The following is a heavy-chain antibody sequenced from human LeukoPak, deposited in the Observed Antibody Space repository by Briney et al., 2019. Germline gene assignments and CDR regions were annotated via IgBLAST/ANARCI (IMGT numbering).Heavy chain of an antibody. J-gene: IGHJ4*02. CDR2: IYYSGST. Sequence: SETLSLTCTVSGGSISSSSYYWGWIRQPPGKGLGWIGSIYYSGSTYYNPSLKSRVTISVDTSKNQFSLKLSSVTAADTAVYYCARFFLIAAAGTHWGQGTLVTVSS. D-gene: IGHD6-13*01. CDR3: ARFFLIAAAGTH. V-gene: IGHV4-39*01. CDR1: GGSISSSSYY.